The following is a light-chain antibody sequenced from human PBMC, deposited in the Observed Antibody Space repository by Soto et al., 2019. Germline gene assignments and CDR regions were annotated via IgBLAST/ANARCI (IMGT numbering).Light chain of an antibody. Sequence: QSVLTQPASVSGSPGLSITISCTGTSSDVGGYNYVSWYQQHPGKGPKLMLYEVSNRPSGVSNRFSGSKSGNTASLTISGLQAEDEADYYCSSYTSSNTVMFGGGTKLTVL. V-gene: IGLV2-14*01. J-gene: IGLJ3*02. CDR2: EVS. CDR1: SSDVGGYNY. CDR3: SSYTSSNTVM.